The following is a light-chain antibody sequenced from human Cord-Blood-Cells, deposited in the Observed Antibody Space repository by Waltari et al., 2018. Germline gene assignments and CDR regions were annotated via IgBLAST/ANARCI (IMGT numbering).Light chain of an antibody. CDR1: QSISSY. CDR3: QQSYSTPYT. Sequence: DIQMTQSPSSLSASVGDSVTITCRASQSISSYLNWYQQKPGKAPKLLIYAASSLQSGVPSRFGGSGSGTDFTLTISSLQPEDFATYYCQQSYSTPYTFGQGTKLEIK. V-gene: IGKV1-39*01. CDR2: AAS. J-gene: IGKJ2*01.